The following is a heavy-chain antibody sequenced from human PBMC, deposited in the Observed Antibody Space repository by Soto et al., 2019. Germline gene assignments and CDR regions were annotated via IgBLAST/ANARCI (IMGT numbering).Heavy chain of an antibody. Sequence: ASLKVSCKASGYTFTSYGISWVRQAPGQGLEWMGWISAYNGNTNYAQKLQGRVTMTTDTSTSTAYMELRSLRSDDTAVYYCARVPHIVVVAAAIPYAFDIWGQGTMVTVSS. J-gene: IGHJ3*02. V-gene: IGHV1-18*01. CDR1: GYTFTSYG. CDR3: ARVPHIVVVAAAIPYAFDI. D-gene: IGHD2-2*02. CDR2: ISAYNGNT.